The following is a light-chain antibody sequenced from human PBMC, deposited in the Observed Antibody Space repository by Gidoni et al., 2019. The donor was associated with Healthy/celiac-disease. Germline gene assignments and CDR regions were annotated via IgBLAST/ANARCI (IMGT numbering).Light chain of an antibody. V-gene: IGKV3-11*01. CDR3: QQRSNWPGT. J-gene: IGKJ3*01. CDR2: DAS. CDR1: QSVSSY. Sequence: IVLTQSPATLSFSPGERAPLSCRASQSVSSYLAWYQQKPGQAPRLLIYDASNRATGIPARFSGSGSGTDFTLTISSLEPEDFAVYYCQQRSNWPGTFXPXTKVDI.